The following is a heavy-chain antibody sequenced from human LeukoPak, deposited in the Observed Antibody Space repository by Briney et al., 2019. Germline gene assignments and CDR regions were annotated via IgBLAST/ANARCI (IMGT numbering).Heavy chain of an antibody. V-gene: IGHV3-30-3*01. CDR2: ISYDGSNK. CDR1: GFTFSSYA. Sequence: PGRSLRLSCAASGFTFSSYAMHWVRQAPGKGLEWVAVISYDGSNKYYADSVKGRFTISRDNSKNTLYLQMNSLRAEDTAVYYCARDLGIASLLDGMDVWGQGTTVTVSS. J-gene: IGHJ6*02. CDR3: ARDLGIASLLDGMDV. D-gene: IGHD6-13*01.